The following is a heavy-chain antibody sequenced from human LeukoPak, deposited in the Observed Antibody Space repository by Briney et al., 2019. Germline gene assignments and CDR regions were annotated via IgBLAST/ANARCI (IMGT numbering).Heavy chain of an antibody. D-gene: IGHD6-19*01. CDR3: AKLGYSSGWYDFQIDAFDF. CDR1: GFSFSGYG. J-gene: IGHJ3*01. V-gene: IGHV3-30*18. Sequence: GGSLRLSGAASGFSFSGYGMHWVRQAPGKGLEWVLVISYDGSNKFYADSVKGRFTISRDNSKNTLYLQMNSLRAEDTAVYYCAKLGYSSGWYDFQIDAFDFWGQGTMVTVSS. CDR2: ISYDGSNK.